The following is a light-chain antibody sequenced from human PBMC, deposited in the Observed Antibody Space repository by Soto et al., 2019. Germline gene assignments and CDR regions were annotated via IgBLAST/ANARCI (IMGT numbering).Light chain of an antibody. CDR2: GAS. CDR3: QQYNNWSTWT. J-gene: IGKJ1*01. CDR1: ESVSSN. V-gene: IGKV3-15*01. Sequence: EIVLTQSPGTLSLSPGERATLSCRASESVSSNLAWYQQKPGQAPRLLIYGASTRATGIPARFSGSGSGTEFTLTISSLQSEDFAVYYCQQYNNWSTWTFGQGTKVDIK.